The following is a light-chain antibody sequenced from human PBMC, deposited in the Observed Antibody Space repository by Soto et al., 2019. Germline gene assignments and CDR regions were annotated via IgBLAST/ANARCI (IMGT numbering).Light chain of an antibody. CDR1: SSDVGGYNY. CDR3: SSYSSSSTLV. V-gene: IGLV2-14*01. Sequence: QSALTQPASVSGSPGQSITIACTGTSSDVGGYNYVSWFQPHPGRAPKLMISEVSNRPSGVSNRFSASKSGNTASLTISGLQSEDEATYYCSSYSSSSTLVFGTGTKLTVL. CDR2: EVS. J-gene: IGLJ1*01.